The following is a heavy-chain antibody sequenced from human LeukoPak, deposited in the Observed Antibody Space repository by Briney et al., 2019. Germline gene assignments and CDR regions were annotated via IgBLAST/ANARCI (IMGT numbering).Heavy chain of an antibody. Sequence: SETLSLTCAVSGGSISSGGYSWSWIRQPPGKGLEWIGYIYHSGSTYYNPSLKSRVTISVDRSKNQFSLKLSSVTAADTAVYYCAREGNYPFDYWGQGTLVTVSS. D-gene: IGHD1-7*01. CDR1: GGSISSGGYS. CDR3: AREGNYPFDY. J-gene: IGHJ4*02. CDR2: IYHSGST. V-gene: IGHV4-30-2*01.